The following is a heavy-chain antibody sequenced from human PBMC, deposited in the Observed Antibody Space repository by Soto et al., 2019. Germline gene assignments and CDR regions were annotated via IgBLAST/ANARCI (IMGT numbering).Heavy chain of an antibody. V-gene: IGHV1-24*01. CDR3: ATDRPYCSGGSCGDAFDI. J-gene: IGHJ3*02. D-gene: IGHD2-15*01. Sequence: ASVKVSCKVSGYTLTELSMHWVRQAPGKGIEWMGGFDPEDGETIYAQKFQGRVTMTEDTSTDTAYMELSSLRSEDTAVYYCATDRPYCSGGSCGDAFDIWGQGTMVT. CDR2: FDPEDGET. CDR1: GYTLTELS.